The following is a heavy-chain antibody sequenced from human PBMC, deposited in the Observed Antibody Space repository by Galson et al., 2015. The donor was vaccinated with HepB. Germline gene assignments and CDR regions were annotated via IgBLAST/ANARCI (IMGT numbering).Heavy chain of an antibody. CDR3: VKGSAGLDD. J-gene: IGHJ4*02. CDR1: GFSFSSYA. V-gene: IGHV3-23*01. D-gene: IGHD6-19*01. CDR2: MSGSTGIT. Sequence: SLRLSCAASGFSFSSYAMSWARQAPGKGLEWVSSMSGSTGITHYADSVKGRFTISRDNSNNTLYLQMNSLRGEDTAVYYCVKGSAGLDDWGQGSLVTVSS.